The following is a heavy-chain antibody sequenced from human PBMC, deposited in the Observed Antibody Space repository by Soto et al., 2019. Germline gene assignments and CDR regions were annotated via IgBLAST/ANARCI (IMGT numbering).Heavy chain of an antibody. J-gene: IGHJ4*02. CDR3: ASTLGITGTKGPYDY. D-gene: IGHD1-7*01. CDR2: ISYDGSNK. V-gene: IGHV3-30-3*01. Sequence: QVQLVESGGGVVQPGRSLRLSCAASGFTFSSYAMHWVRQAPGKGLEWVAVISYDGSNKYYADSVKGRFTISRDNSKNTRYLQMNSLRAEDTAVYYCASTLGITGTKGPYDYWGQGTLVTVSS. CDR1: GFTFSSYA.